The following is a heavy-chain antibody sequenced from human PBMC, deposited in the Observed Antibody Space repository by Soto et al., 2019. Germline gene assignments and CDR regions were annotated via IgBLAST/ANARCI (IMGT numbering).Heavy chain of an antibody. CDR2: IYYSGST. V-gene: IGHV4-39*01. D-gene: IGHD6-13*01. CDR3: ARLPGIAAAGPYYFDY. CDR1: GGSISSSSYY. Sequence: QLQLRESGPGLVKPSETLSLTCTVSGGSISSSSYYWGWIRQPPGKGLEWIGSIYYSGSTYYNPSLKRRVTISVDTSKNQFALKLSSVTAADTAVYYCARLPGIAAAGPYYFDYWGQGTLVTVSS. J-gene: IGHJ4*02.